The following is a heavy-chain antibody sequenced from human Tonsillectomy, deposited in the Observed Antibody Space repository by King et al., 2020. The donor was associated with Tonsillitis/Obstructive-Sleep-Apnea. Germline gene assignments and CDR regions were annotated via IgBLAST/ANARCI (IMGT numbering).Heavy chain of an antibody. CDR2: INSDGSGT. CDR3: ARGDFRSGFPIGY. CDR1: GFTFSSYW. V-gene: IGHV3-74*01. D-gene: IGHD3-3*01. Sequence: VQLVESGGGLVQPGGSLRLSCAASGFTFSSYWMHWVRQAPGKGLVCVSRINSDGSGTTYADSVKGRFTISRDNAKNTLYLQTNSLRAEDTAVYYCARGDFRSGFPIGYWVQGTLVTVSS. J-gene: IGHJ4*02.